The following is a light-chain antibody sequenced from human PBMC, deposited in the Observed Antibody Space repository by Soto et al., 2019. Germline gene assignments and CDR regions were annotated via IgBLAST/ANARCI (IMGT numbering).Light chain of an antibody. J-gene: IGLJ2*01. Sequence: QSVLTQPPSVSAAPGQKVTISFSGSSSNIGNNYVSWYQQLPGTAPKLLIYGNNKRPSGIPDRFFGSKSGTSATLGITGLQTGDEAGYYCGTWDSSLSAGVFGGGTKLTVL. CDR3: GTWDSSLSAGV. V-gene: IGLV1-51*01. CDR1: SSNIGNNY. CDR2: GNN.